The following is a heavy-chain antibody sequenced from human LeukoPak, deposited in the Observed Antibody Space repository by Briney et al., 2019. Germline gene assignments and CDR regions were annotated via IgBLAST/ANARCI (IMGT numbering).Heavy chain of an antibody. J-gene: IGHJ4*02. CDR2: ISSDGSST. V-gene: IGHV3-74*01. D-gene: IGHD3-9*01. CDR3: TKDQGTTGSYDY. CDR1: EFDFRGFW. Sequence: GGSLRLSCTPTASEFDFRGFWMHWVRQTPGKALMWVSRISSDGSSTHYADSVKGRFTISRDDSKNTLYLEMKRLTPEDTATYYCTKDQGTTGSYDYWGRGTLVTVSS.